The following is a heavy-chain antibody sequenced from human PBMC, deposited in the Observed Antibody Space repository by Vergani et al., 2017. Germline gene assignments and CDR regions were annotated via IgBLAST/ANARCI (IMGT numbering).Heavy chain of an antibody. CDR3: ARDVGRGSGSDPFDP. Sequence: QVQLVQSGAEVKKPGSSVKVSCKASGSTFSSYAISWVRQAPGQGLEWMGGIIPIFGTANYAQKFQGRVTITADESTSAANMEMGSRRSEETAVYYCARDVGRGSGSDPFDPWGQGTLVTVSS. CDR2: IIPIFGTA. D-gene: IGHD3-10*01. CDR1: GSTFSSYA. J-gene: IGHJ5*02. V-gene: IGHV1-69*12.